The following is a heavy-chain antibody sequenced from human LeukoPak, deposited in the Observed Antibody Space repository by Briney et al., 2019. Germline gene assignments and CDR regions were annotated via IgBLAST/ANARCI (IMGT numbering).Heavy chain of an antibody. J-gene: IGHJ4*02. V-gene: IGHV3-21*01. CDR1: GFTFSSYE. D-gene: IGHD3-22*01. Sequence: GGSLRLSCAASGFTFSSYEMNWVRQAPGKGLEWASSISSSSSYIYYADSVKGRFTISRDNAKNSLYLQMNSLRAEDTAVYYCTRDLSYYDSSGSQGDYWGQGTLVTVSS. CDR3: TRDLSYYDSSGSQGDY. CDR2: ISSSSSYI.